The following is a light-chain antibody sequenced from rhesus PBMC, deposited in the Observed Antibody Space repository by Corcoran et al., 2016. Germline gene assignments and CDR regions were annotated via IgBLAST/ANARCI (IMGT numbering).Light chain of an antibody. CDR1: QGISSY. V-gene: IGKV1-38*01. CDR3: QQRNSYPFT. CDR2: DAS. J-gene: IGKJ3*01. Sequence: DIQLTQSPSSLSASVGDRVTITCRASQGISSYLAWYQQKSGKAPKLLVYDASNLQSGVPSRFSGSGSGTEFTLPSSSLQPEDFATYYCQQRNSYPFTFGPGTKLDIK.